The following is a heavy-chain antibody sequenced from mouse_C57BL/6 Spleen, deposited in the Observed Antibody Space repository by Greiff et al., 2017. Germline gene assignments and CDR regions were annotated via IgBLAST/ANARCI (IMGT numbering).Heavy chain of an antibody. CDR1: GFTFSSYA. Sequence: EVKLVESGGGLVKPGGSLKLSCAASGFTFSSYAMSWVRQTPEKRLEWVATISDGGSYTYYPDNVKGRFTISRDNAKNNLYLQMSHLKSEDTAMYYCARAYGPYAMDYWGQGTSVTVSS. CDR2: ISDGGSYT. CDR3: ARAYGPYAMDY. V-gene: IGHV5-4*03. D-gene: IGHD1-1*02. J-gene: IGHJ4*01.